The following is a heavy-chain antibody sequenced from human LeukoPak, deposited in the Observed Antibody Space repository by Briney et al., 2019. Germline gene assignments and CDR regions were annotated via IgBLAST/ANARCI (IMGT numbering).Heavy chain of an antibody. Sequence: PSETLSLTCAVYGGSFSGYYWSWIRQPPGKGLELIGEINHSGSTNYNPSLKSRVTISVDTSKNQFSLKLSSVTAADTAVYYCARGRPYYCSSTSCRDRYYYYYMDVWGKGTTVTVSS. CDR2: INHSGST. D-gene: IGHD2-2*01. CDR3: ARGRPYYCSSTSCRDRYYYYYMDV. CDR1: GGSFSGYY. V-gene: IGHV4-34*01. J-gene: IGHJ6*03.